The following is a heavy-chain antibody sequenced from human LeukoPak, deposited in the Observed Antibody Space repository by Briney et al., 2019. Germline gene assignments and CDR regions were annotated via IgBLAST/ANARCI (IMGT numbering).Heavy chain of an antibody. J-gene: IGHJ4*02. CDR3: ARHFNSGTSPLDY. CDR2: IYYTGST. CDR1: GASISGYY. D-gene: IGHD3-10*01. V-gene: IGHV4-59*08. Sequence: PSETLSLTCTVSGASISGYYWGWIRQPPGKGLEFIGHIYYTGSTNYNPSLKGRVTMSVDLSRNQFSLKLTSVTAADTAVYYCARHFNSGTSPLDYWGQGTLVTVSS.